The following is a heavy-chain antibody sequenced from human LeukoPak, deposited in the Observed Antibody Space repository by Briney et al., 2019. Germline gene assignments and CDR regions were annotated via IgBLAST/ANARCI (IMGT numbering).Heavy chain of an antibody. CDR3: ARHSGTGDSNSPDY. V-gene: IGHV4-39*01. CDR2: IYYSGST. Sequence: PSETLSLTCTVSGGSISSSSYSWGWIRQPPGKGLEWIGSIYYSGSTYYNPSLKSRVTISVDTSKNQFSLKLNSVTAADTAVYYCARHSGTGDSNSPDYWGQGTLVTVSS. D-gene: IGHD3-22*01. J-gene: IGHJ4*02. CDR1: GGSISSSSYS.